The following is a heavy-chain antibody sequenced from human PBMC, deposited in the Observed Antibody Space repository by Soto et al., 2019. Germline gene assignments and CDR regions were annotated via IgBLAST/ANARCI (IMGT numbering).Heavy chain of an antibody. D-gene: IGHD4-17*01. J-gene: IGHJ2*01. CDR3: ATTTGDYPLYWYFDL. CDR1: GFTFSSYG. Sequence: QEQLVESGGGVVQPGRSLRLTCAGSGFTFSSYGMHWVRQAPGKGLEWVAIISYDGSNKYYADSVKGRFTISRDNSKNTLYLQMNSLRAEDTAVYYCATTTGDYPLYWYFDLWGRGTLVTVSS. V-gene: IGHV3-30*03. CDR2: ISYDGSNK.